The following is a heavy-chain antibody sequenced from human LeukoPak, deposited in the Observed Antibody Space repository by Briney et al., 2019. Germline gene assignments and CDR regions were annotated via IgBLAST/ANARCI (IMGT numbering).Heavy chain of an antibody. CDR3: ARGINYDLLTGYSEGFDF. CDR2: ITTYNGKT. V-gene: IGHV1-18*01. CDR1: GYSFTSYG. Sequence: ASVKVPCKASGYSFTSYGITWVRRAPGQGLEWMGWITTYNGKTNYAQNFQTRVTMTTDTSTNTAYMELRSLRSDDTAVYYCARGINYDLLTGYSEGFDFWGQGTPVTVSS. D-gene: IGHD3-9*01. J-gene: IGHJ4*02.